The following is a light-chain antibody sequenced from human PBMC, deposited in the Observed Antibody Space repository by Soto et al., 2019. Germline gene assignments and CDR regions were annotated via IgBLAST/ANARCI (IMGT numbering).Light chain of an antibody. CDR1: KEVASYNR. CDR2: DVT. CDR3: GLYTIAETVV. V-gene: IGLV2-18*01. J-gene: IGLJ2*01. Sequence: QSALTQPPSVSGSPGRSVTISCTGTKEVASYNRVSWYQQTPGTSPKLLIYDVTKRASGISDRFSGSKSGNTASLTISGLHTDDEGDYYCGLYTIAETVVLGGGTKLTVL.